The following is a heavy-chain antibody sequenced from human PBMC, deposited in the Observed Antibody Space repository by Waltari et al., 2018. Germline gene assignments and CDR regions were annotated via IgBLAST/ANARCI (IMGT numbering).Heavy chain of an antibody. J-gene: IGHJ5*02. CDR2: ISADAGST. CDR3: TREHEWPPLQSGGVAS. Sequence: EVRLLESGGGLVQPGGSLRLSCEASGFDFSDSVMSWVRQVPGKGREWISAISADAGSTYYSASVKGRFATSRDNSNNFLFLDMNSLRAEDTATCFCTREHEWPPLQSGGVASWGQGSQVTVS. V-gene: IGHV3-23*01. CDR1: GFDFSDSV. D-gene: IGHD3-16*01.